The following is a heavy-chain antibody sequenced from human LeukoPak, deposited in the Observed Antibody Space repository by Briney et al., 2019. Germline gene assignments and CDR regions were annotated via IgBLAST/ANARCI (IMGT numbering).Heavy chain of an antibody. Sequence: GGSLRLSCAASGFTFSSYEMNWVRQAPGKGLEWVSYISSSGSTIYYADSVKGRFTISRDNAKNSLYPQMNSLRAEDTAVYYCAREKLCCYMDVWGKGTTVTVSS. V-gene: IGHV3-48*03. D-gene: IGHD1-1*01. CDR3: AREKLCCYMDV. CDR2: ISSSGSTI. J-gene: IGHJ6*03. CDR1: GFTFSSYE.